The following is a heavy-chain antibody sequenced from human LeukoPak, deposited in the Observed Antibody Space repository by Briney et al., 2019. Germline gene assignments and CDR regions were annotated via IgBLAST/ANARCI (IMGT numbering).Heavy chain of an antibody. CDR1: GVSTSSGY. J-gene: IGHJ5*02. V-gene: IGHV4-4*07. Sequence: PSETLSLTCIVSGVSTSSGYWSWIRQPAGKGLEWMGHTSTSVPTYYNPSLKSRVTMSLDTSENHFSLKLNSVTAADTAVYYCARGYGSGSYSTWGQGTLSPSPQ. CDR3: ARGYGSGSYST. D-gene: IGHD3-10*01. CDR2: TSTSVPT.